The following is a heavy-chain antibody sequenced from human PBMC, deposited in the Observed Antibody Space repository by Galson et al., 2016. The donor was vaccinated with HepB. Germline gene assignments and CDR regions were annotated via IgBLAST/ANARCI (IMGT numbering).Heavy chain of an antibody. V-gene: IGHV3-66*01. J-gene: IGHJ4*02. CDR3: ARNVPVVTPWGY. CDR2: IYSGGDT. Sequence: SLRVSCAASGVTVGNNLMSWVRQAPGKGLEWVSLIYSGGDTVYAESVKGRFSISRDSSKNTVYLQMNGLRAEDTAVYYCARNVPVVTPWGYWGQGTLVSVSS. D-gene: IGHD4-23*01. CDR1: GVTVGNNL.